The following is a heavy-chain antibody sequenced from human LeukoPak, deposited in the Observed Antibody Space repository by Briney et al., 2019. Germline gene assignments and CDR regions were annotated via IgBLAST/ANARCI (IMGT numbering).Heavy chain of an antibody. CDR2: INHSGST. V-gene: IGHV4-34*01. CDR3: ARRPPALGAFDI. J-gene: IGHJ3*02. D-gene: IGHD6-6*01. Sequence: PSETLSLTCAVYGGSFSGYYWSWIRQPPGKGLEWIGEINHSGSTNYNPSLKSRVTISVDTSKNQFSLRVTSVTAADTAVYYCARRPPALGAFDIWGQGTMVSVSS. CDR1: GGSFSGYY.